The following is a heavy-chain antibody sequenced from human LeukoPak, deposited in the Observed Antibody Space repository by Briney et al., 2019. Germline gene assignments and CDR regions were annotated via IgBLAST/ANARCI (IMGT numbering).Heavy chain of an antibody. Sequence: GGSLRLSCAVSGFTFSSYWMSWVRQAPGKGLEWVANIKQDGSEKYYVDSVKGRFTISRDNAKNSLYLQMNSLRAEDTAVYYCARKGYSYLVYYFDYWGPGTLVTVSS. CDR3: ARKGYSYLVYYFDY. CDR1: GFTFSSYW. CDR2: IKQDGSEK. D-gene: IGHD5-18*01. V-gene: IGHV3-7*01. J-gene: IGHJ4*02.